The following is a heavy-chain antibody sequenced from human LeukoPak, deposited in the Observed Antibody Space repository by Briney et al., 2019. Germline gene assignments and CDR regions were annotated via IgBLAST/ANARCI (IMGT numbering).Heavy chain of an antibody. J-gene: IGHJ3*02. CDR1: GYNFSSYG. CDR3: ARDLARGYSYGYNAFDI. V-gene: IGHV1-18*01. CDR2: ITAGNGNT. D-gene: IGHD5-18*01. Sequence: GASVKVSCTPSGYNFSSYGIGWVRQAPRQGLEWMGWITAGNGNTNYAQKVQGRVTMTTDTSTSTAYMELRSLRSDDTAVYFCARDLARGYSYGYNAFDIWGQGTMVTVSS.